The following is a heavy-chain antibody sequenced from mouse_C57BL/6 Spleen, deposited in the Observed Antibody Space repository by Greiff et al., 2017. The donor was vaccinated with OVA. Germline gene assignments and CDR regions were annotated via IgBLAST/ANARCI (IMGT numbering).Heavy chain of an antibody. J-gene: IGHJ4*01. Sequence: EVQRVESGTVLARPGASVKMSCKTSGYTFTSYWMHWVKQRPGQGLEWIGAIYPGNSDTSYNQKFKGKAKLTAVTSASTAYMELSSLTNEDSAVYYCTRGNYYGSRYAMDYWGQGTSVTVSS. CDR1: GYTFTSYW. V-gene: IGHV1-5*01. D-gene: IGHD1-1*01. CDR3: TRGNYYGSRYAMDY. CDR2: IYPGNSDT.